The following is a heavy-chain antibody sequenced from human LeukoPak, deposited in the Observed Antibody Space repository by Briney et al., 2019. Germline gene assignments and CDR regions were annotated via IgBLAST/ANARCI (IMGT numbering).Heavy chain of an antibody. Sequence: ASVKVSCKASGYTFTSYYMHWVRQAPGQGLEWMGIINPSGGSTTYAQKFQGRVTMTRDTSTSTVYMELSSLRSDDTAVYYCASADRDGYFDFSWGQGTLVTVSS. D-gene: IGHD3-9*01. J-gene: IGHJ5*02. CDR2: INPSGGST. CDR3: ASADRDGYFDFS. V-gene: IGHV1-46*01. CDR1: GYTFTSYY.